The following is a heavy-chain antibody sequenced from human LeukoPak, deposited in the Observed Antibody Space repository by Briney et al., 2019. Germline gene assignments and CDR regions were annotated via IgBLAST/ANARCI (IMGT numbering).Heavy chain of an antibody. D-gene: IGHD4-17*01. CDR3: ARVHEQTTGAPLDY. Sequence: PGGSLSPSSAVSGFSFSSFRINWVRPAPGRGLEWDSYILSSISTVYYTNSVTGRSTISTDNAKISLYLQMDSLRDEDTAVYYCARVHEQTTGAPLDYWGQGTLVTVSS. V-gene: IGHV3-48*02. J-gene: IGHJ4*02. CDR1: GFSFSSFR. CDR2: ILSSISTV.